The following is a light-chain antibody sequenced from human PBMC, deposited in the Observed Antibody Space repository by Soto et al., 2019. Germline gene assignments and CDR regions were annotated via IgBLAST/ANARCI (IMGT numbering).Light chain of an antibody. CDR2: DVF. CDR1: SSDVGGYNY. CDR3: SSYTSSSSPVV. Sequence: QSALTQPASMSGSPGQSITISCTGTSSDVGGYNYVSWYQQHPGKAPKLMIYDVFNRPSGVSSRFSGSKSGNTASLTISGLQAEDEADYYCSSYTSSSSPVVFGGGTKVTVL. J-gene: IGLJ2*01. V-gene: IGLV2-14*01.